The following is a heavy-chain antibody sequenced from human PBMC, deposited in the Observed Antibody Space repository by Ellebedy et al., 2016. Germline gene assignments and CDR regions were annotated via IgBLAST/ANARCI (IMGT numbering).Heavy chain of an antibody. V-gene: IGHV3-11*01. J-gene: IGHJ3*01. CDR3: AREDAFDL. CDR2: ISNSGDPI. Sequence: GGSLRLSXAASGFTFSDHFMGWIRQAPGKGLEWLSHISNSGDPISYADSVKGRFTISRDNAKNSLYLQINSLRVDDTAVYYCAREDAFDLWGQGTMVTVSS. CDR1: GFTFSDHF.